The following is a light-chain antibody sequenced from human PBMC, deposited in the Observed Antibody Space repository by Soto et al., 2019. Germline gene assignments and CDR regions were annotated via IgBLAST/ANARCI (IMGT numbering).Light chain of an antibody. Sequence: ESVLTQSPGTLSLSPGEGATLSCWASQSVSSNYLAWYQQKPGQAPRLLIYGASSRAAGIPDRFSGSGSGAVFTLTISRLEPEDFAVYYCQPYGSSPQTFGQGTKVEIK. CDR1: QSVSSNY. J-gene: IGKJ1*01. CDR2: GAS. V-gene: IGKV3-20*01. CDR3: QPYGSSPQT.